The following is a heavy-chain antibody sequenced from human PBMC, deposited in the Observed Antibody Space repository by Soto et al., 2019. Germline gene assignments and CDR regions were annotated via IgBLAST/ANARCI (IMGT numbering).Heavy chain of an antibody. CDR1: GYSISSGYY. Sequence: KSSETLSLTCTVSGYSISSGYYWGWIRQPPGKGLEWIGSIHHSGSTYYNPSLKSRVTISVDTSKNQFSLKLSSVTAADTAVYYCARDVAATRVAFDIWGQGTMVTVSS. D-gene: IGHD2-15*01. CDR2: IHHSGST. CDR3: ARDVAATRVAFDI. V-gene: IGHV4-38-2*02. J-gene: IGHJ3*02.